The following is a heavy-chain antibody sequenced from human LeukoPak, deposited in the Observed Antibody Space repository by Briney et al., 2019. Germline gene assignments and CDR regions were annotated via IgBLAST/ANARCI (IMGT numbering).Heavy chain of an antibody. Sequence: SVNLSCKASGGTFSSYAISWVRQAPGQGLEWMGRIIPIFGIANYAQKFQGRVTIIADKLTSTAYMELSSLRSEDTAVYYCARDGAYYYDSSEIINWFDPWGQGTLVSVSS. CDR3: ARDGAYYYDSSEIINWFDP. D-gene: IGHD3-22*01. V-gene: IGHV1-69*04. CDR1: GGTFSSYA. CDR2: IIPIFGIA. J-gene: IGHJ5*02.